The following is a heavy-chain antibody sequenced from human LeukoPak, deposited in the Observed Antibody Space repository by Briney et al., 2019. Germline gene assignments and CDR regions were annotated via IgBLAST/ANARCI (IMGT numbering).Heavy chain of an antibody. CDR2: MNPNSGNT. CDR3: ARDVGDCSSSSCYIPADW. CDR1: GYTFTRYD. V-gene: IGHV1-8*01. J-gene: IGHJ4*02. D-gene: IGHD2-2*02. Sequence: ASVTVSFKASGYTFTRYDINWVGQAAGQGGEGMGWMNPNSGNTGYAQKFQGRVTMTRNTSISTAYMELSSLRSEDTAVYYCARDVGDCSSSSCYIPADWWGQGTLVTVSS.